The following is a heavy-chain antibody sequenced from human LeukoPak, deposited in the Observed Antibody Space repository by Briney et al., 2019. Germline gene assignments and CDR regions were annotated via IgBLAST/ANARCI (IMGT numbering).Heavy chain of an antibody. Sequence: GGSLRLSCAASGFTFSTNYMNWVRQAPGKGLEWVGFIRSKAYGGTTEYAASVKGRFTISRDDSKSIAYLQMNSLKTEDTAVYYCTRDRSWIQLWLHAYWGQGTLVTVSS. CDR2: IRSKAYGGTT. D-gene: IGHD5-18*01. CDR3: TRDRSWIQLWLHAY. V-gene: IGHV3-49*04. CDR1: GFTFSTNY. J-gene: IGHJ4*02.